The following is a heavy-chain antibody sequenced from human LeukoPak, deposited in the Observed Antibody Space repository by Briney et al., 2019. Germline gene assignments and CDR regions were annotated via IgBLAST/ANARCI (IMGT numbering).Heavy chain of an antibody. CDR1: GFTFSDYY. J-gene: IGHJ2*01. Sequence: GGSLRLSCAASGFTFSDYYMTWIRQAPGKGLEWVSYITSSGSNTYYADSMKGRFTISRDNAKNSLYLQVNSLRAEDTAVYYCARPLGAGYGRWYFDLWGRGTLVTVSS. CDR2: ITSSGSNT. CDR3: ARPLGAGYGRWYFDL. V-gene: IGHV3-11*01. D-gene: IGHD5-12*01.